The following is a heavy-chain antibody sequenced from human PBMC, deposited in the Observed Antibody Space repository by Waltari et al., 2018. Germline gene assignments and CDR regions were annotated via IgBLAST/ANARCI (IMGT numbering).Heavy chain of an antibody. CDR2: INPNSGGT. CDR1: GYTFTGYY. Sequence: QVQLVQSGAEVKKPGASVKVSCKASGYTFTGYYMHWVRQAPGQGLEWMGWINPNSGGTNYAQKCQGRVTMTRDTSISTAYMELSRLRSDDTAVYYCARDRRWSGSYQGYFDYWGQGTLVTVSS. D-gene: IGHD1-26*01. CDR3: ARDRRWSGSYQGYFDY. V-gene: IGHV1-2*02. J-gene: IGHJ4*02.